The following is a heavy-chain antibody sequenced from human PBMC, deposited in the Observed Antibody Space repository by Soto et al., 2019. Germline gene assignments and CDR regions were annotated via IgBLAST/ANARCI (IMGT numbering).Heavy chain of an antibody. J-gene: IGHJ5*02. V-gene: IGHV1-18*01. CDR2: ISAYDGKT. D-gene: IGHD3-3*01. CDR1: GYTFSSSG. CDR3: ARDPHEFWTSYWFDP. Sequence: ASVKVSCKASGYTFSSSGINWVRQAPGQGLELMGWISAYDGKTTYAEKFQGRVTLTTDTSTSTAYMELRSLRSDDTAIYYCARDPHEFWTSYWFDPWGQGTPVTVSS.